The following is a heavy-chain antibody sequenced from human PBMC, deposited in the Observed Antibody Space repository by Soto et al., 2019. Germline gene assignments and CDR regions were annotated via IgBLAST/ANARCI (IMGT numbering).Heavy chain of an antibody. V-gene: IGHV3-23*01. CDR3: ASGPLVYAIGGLDAFDI. CDR1: AFTFNSYA. J-gene: IGHJ3*02. CDR2: ISGSGDST. D-gene: IGHD2-8*01. Sequence: EVHLLESGGGLVQPGGSLRLSCAASAFTFNSYAINWVRQAPGKGLEWVSAISGSGDSTYYTDSVKGRFTISRDNSKNTLYLKMNSLRAEDTAVYYCASGPLVYAIGGLDAFDIWGQGTMVTVSS.